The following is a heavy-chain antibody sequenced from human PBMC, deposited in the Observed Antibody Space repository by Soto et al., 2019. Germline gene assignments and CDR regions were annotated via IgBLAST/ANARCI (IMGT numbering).Heavy chain of an antibody. Sequence: SETLSLTGSVSGDSFSSDRYFWTWIRQPPGKGLEWIAYISYTGDTNYNPSLKSRVTISVDTSRNQFPLTLTSVTAADTAVYFCARIVVGATVDLWGQGSLVTVSS. CDR1: GDSFSSDRYF. V-gene: IGHV4-61*01. CDR3: ARIVVGATVDL. D-gene: IGHD1-26*01. CDR2: ISYTGDT. J-gene: IGHJ5*02.